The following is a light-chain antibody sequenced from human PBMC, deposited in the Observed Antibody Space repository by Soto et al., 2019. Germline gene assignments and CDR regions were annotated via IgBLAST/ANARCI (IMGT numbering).Light chain of an antibody. J-gene: IGKJ3*01. CDR1: QAIGNY. CDR3: QKYNGVPLS. V-gene: IGKV1-27*01. Sequence: DIQVAQFPSSLSASVGDRVTITCRASQAIGNYLAWYQQKPGKVPKLLIYDASTLQSGVPSRFSGSRSGTDFTLTVSSLQPEDVATYYCQKYNGVPLSFGPGTKVEIK. CDR2: DAS.